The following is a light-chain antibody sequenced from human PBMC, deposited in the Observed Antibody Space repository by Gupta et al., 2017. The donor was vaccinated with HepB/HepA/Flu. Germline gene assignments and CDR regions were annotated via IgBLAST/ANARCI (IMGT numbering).Light chain of an antibody. J-gene: IGKJ1*01. CDR2: AAS. Sequence: DIQMTQSPSSLSASVGDRVTITCRASQRITTYLNWYRQKPGKAPKLLIYAASSLQSGVPSRFSGSGSGTDFTLTISSLQPEDFATYYCQQSYTIPWTFGQGTKVEI. CDR3: QQSYTIPWT. V-gene: IGKV1-39*01. CDR1: QRITTY.